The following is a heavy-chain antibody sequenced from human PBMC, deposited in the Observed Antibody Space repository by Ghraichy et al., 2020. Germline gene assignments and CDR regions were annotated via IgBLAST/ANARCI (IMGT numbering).Heavy chain of an antibody. CDR3: ARDRRATVDS. D-gene: IGHD2-21*02. Sequence: SETLSLTCTVSGGSISSSSYYWGWIRQPPGEGLEWIGTISYSGRAFYNPSLKSRVTISLDTSRNQFSLKLNSVTAADTAVYYCARDRRATVDSWGQGTLVTVSS. J-gene: IGHJ4*02. V-gene: IGHV4-39*07. CDR2: ISYSGRA. CDR1: GGSISSSSYY.